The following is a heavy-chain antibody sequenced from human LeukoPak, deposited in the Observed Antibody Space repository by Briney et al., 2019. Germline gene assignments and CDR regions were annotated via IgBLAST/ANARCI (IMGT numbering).Heavy chain of an antibody. CDR2: ISYDGSNK. CDR3: AAPIWGNSAPFDY. V-gene: IGHV3-30*03. J-gene: IGHJ4*01. D-gene: IGHD4-23*01. Sequence: GRSLRLSCAASGFTFSSYGMHWVRQAPGKGLEWVAVISYDGSNKYYADSVKGRFTISRDNSKNTLYLQMNSLRAEDTAVYYCAAPIWGNSAPFDYWGQGTLVTVSS. CDR1: GFTFSSYG.